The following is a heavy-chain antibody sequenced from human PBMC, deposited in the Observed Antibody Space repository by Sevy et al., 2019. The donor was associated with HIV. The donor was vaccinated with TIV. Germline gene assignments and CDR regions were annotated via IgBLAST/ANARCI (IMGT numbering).Heavy chain of an antibody. J-gene: IGHJ4*02. V-gene: IGHV4-34*01. D-gene: IGHD6-19*01. Sequence: SETLSLTCAVYGGSFSGYYWSWIRQPPGKGLEWIGEINHSGSTNYNPSLKSRVTISVDTSKNQFSLKLSSVTAADTAVYYCARRGRYSGVDYWGQGTLVTVSS. CDR1: GGSFSGYY. CDR3: ARRGRYSGVDY. CDR2: INHSGST.